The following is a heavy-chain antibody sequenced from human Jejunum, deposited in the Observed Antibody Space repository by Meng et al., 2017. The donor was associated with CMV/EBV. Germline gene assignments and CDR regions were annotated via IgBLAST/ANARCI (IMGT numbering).Heavy chain of an antibody. V-gene: IGHV3-30-3*01. D-gene: IGHD5-18*01. CDR1: GFAFNNYA. CDR2: ISYDGSNK. CDR3: ARGYNYGPHDY. J-gene: IGHJ4*02. Sequence: CAASGFAFNNYASHWVRQAPGKGLEWVTLISYDGSNKFYADSVKGRFTISRDNSKNTVYVQMNSLRVEDTAMYFCARGYNYGPHDYWGQGTLVTVSS.